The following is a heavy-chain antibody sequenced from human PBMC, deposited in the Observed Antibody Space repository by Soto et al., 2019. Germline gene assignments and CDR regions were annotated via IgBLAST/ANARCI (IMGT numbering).Heavy chain of an antibody. CDR3: VRGDIGLGFDY. CDR1: GFTFSSYW. V-gene: IGHV3-74*01. J-gene: IGHJ4*02. CDR2: INGGGSRT. Sequence: EVQLVESGGGLVQPGGSLRLSCAASGFTFSSYWMHWVRQPPGKGLVWVSHINGGGSRTSYADSVKGRFTISRDNAKNTLDLHMNSLRVEDTAVYYGVRGDIGLGFDYWGLGTLVIVFS.